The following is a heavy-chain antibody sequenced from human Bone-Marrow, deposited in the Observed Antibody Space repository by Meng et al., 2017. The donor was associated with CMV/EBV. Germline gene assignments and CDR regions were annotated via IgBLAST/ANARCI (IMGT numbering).Heavy chain of an antibody. CDR3: ARDLVLDY. CDR1: GYTFTGYY. CDR2: INPNSGDT. Sequence: ASVKVSCKAYGYTFTGYYIHWVRQAPGQGLEWMGYINPNSGDTKYAQKLQGRVTMTTDTSTSTAYMELRSLRSDDTAVYYCARDLVLDYWGQGTLVTVSS. V-gene: IGHV1-2*02. J-gene: IGHJ4*02.